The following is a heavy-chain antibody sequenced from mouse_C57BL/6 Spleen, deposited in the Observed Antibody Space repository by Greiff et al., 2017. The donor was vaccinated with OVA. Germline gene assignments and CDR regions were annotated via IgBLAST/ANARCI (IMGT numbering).Heavy chain of an antibody. J-gene: IGHJ3*01. CDR2: IDPSDSYT. CDR3: ARGEDDYDSFAY. Sequence: QVQLQQPGAELVRPGSSVKLSCKASGYTFTSYWMHWVKQRPGQGLEWIGEIDPSDSYTNYNQKFKGKSTLTVDKSSSTAYMQLSSLTSEDSAVYYCARGEDDYDSFAYWGQGTLVTVSA. CDR1: GYTFTSYW. D-gene: IGHD2-4*01. V-gene: IGHV1-69*01.